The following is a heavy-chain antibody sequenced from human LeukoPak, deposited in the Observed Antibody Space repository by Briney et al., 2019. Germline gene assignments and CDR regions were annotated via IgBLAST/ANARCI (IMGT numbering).Heavy chain of an antibody. J-gene: IGHJ3*02. Sequence: PGGSLRLSCAASGFTFDDYGMSWVRQAPGKGLEWVSGINWNGGSTGYADSVKGRFTISRDNAKNSLYLQMNSLRAEDTALYYCARGVDYYGRHGSGGAFDIWGQGTMVTVS. CDR3: ARGVDYYGRHGSGGAFDI. V-gene: IGHV3-20*04. CDR2: INWNGGST. D-gene: IGHD3-10*01. CDR1: GFTFDDYG.